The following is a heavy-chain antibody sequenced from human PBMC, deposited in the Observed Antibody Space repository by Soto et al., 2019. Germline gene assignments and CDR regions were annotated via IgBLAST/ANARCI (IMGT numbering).Heavy chain of an antibody. CDR2: IYHSGST. J-gene: IGHJ4*02. CDR1: GGSISSGGYS. CDR3: ATVPDY. Sequence: QLQLQESGSGLVKPSQTLSLTCAVSGGSISSGGYSWSWIRQPPGKGLEWIGYIYHSGSTYYNPSPKSRVTKSADRPKNQSSLTLSSVTTAENAVDYGATVPDYWGQGTLVTVSS. V-gene: IGHV4-30-2*01.